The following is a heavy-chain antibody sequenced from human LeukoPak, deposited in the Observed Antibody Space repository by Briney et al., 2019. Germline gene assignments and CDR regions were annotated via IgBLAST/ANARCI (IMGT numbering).Heavy chain of an antibody. D-gene: IGHD5-12*01. CDR2: INHSGSA. J-gene: IGHJ4*02. Sequence: PSETLSLTCAVYGGSFSGYSWSWIRQPPGKGLEWIGEINHSGSANYNPSLKSRVTMSVDTSKSQFSLRLSSATAADTALYYCARQTNSGYDWRFDSWGQGTLVTVSS. CDR3: ARQTNSGYDWRFDS. CDR1: GGSFSGYS. V-gene: IGHV4-34*01.